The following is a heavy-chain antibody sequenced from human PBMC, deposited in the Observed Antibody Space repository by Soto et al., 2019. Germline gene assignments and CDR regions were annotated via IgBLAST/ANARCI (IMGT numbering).Heavy chain of an antibody. D-gene: IGHD6-19*01. CDR1: GFTFSSYA. Sequence: GGSLRLSCAASGFTFSSYAMSRVRQAPGKGLEWVSAISGSGGSTYYADSVKGRFTISRDNSKSTLYLQMNSLRAEDTAVYYCAKDLAVAGLFDPWGQGTLVTVSS. CDR2: ISGSGGST. V-gene: IGHV3-23*01. J-gene: IGHJ5*02. CDR3: AKDLAVAGLFDP.